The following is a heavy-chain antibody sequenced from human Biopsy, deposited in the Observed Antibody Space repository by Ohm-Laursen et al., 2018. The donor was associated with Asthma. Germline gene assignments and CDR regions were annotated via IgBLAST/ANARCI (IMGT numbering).Heavy chain of an antibody. CDR1: GFTFRSYA. V-gene: IGHV3-30-3*01. Sequence: SLRLSCAASGFTFRSYAMHWARQAPGKGLEWEAVGGSYYEGGLKYYADSVNGRFTVSRDDSKNTLYLQMNSLRPDDTAVYYCARDVMEWYLPAFDFWGQGTLVTVSS. J-gene: IGHJ4*02. D-gene: IGHD3-3*01. CDR2: GGSYYEGGLK. CDR3: ARDVMEWYLPAFDF.